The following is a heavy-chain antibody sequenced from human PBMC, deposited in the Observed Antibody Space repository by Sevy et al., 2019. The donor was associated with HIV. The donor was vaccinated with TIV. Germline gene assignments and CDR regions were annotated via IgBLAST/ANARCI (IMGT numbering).Heavy chain of an antibody. J-gene: IGHJ4*02. V-gene: IGHV3-33*01. CDR1: GFTFSSYG. CDR2: IWYDGSNK. D-gene: IGHD3-22*01. CDR3: VSGAYYYESRTENFDY. Sequence: GGSLRLSCAASGFTFSSYGMHWVRQAPGKGLEWVALIWYDGSNKYYADSVKGRFTISRDNSKNTLYLQMYSLGAEDTAVYYCVSGAYYYESRTENFDYWGQGILVTVSS.